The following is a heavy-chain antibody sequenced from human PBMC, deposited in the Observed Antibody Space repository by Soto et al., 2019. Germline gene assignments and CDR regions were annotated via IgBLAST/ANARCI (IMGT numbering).Heavy chain of an antibody. V-gene: IGHV3-23*01. CDR1: GFTFSSYA. J-gene: IGHJ4*02. D-gene: IGHD4-17*01. CDR3: ANFPTVTTRYFDY. Sequence: EVQLLESGGGLVQPGGSLRLSCAASGFTFSSYAMSWVRQAPGKGLEWVSAISGSGGSTYYADSVKGRFTISRDNSKNTLYLQMNSLRAEDTAVYYCANFPTVTTRYFDYWGQGTLVTVSS. CDR2: ISGSGGST.